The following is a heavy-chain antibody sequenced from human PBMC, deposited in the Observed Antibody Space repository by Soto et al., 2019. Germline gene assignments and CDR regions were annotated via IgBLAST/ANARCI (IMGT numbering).Heavy chain of an antibody. CDR3: ASQGSGSYYISWFDP. CDR1: GHNFTSYW. V-gene: IGHV5-10-1*01. D-gene: IGHD3-10*01. CDR2: IDPSDSYT. Sequence: EVQLVQSGAEVKKPGESLRISCQGSGHNFTSYWINWVRQMPGKGLEWMGRIDPSDSYTKYSPSFQGHVTISADKSINTAYLQWSSLKASDTAMYYCASQGSGSYYISWFDPWGQGTLVTVSS. J-gene: IGHJ5*02.